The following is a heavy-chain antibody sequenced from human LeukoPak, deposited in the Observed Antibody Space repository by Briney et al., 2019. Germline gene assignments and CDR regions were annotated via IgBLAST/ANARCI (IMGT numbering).Heavy chain of an antibody. CDR3: ASWYYYDSSGYIN. V-gene: IGHV4-61*01. Sequence: SETLSLTCTVSGGSFSSGSYYWSWIRQPPGKGLEWIGYIYYSGSTNYNPSLKSRVTISVDTSKNQFSLKLSSVTAADTAVYYCASWYYYDSSGYINWGQGTMVTVSS. J-gene: IGHJ3*01. CDR1: GGSFSSGSYY. D-gene: IGHD3-22*01. CDR2: IYYSGST.